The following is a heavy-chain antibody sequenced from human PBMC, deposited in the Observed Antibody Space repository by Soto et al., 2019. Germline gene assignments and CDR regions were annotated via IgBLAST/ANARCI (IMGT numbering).Heavy chain of an antibody. V-gene: IGHV3-74*01. CDR2: INSDGSST. J-gene: IGHJ6*02. CDR3: ARSPARPPQGYYYGMDV. D-gene: IGHD6-6*01. CDR1: GSTFSSYW. Sequence: GGSLRLSCAASGSTFSSYWMRWVRQAPGKXLVWVSRINSDGSSTSYADSVKGRFTISRDNAKNTLYLQMNSLRAEDTAVYYCARSPARPPQGYYYGMDVWGQGTTVTVSS.